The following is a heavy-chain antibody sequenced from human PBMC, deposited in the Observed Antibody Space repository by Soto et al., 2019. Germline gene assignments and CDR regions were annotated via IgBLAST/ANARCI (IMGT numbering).Heavy chain of an antibody. CDR1: GFTLSNYA. D-gene: IGHD6-13*01. CDR2: IGGDGVTT. Sequence: EVQLLESGGGLVQPGGSLRLSCVASGFTLSNYAMSWVRQAPGKGLEWVSTIGGDGVTTYYADSVKGRFTISRDSSTNTLYMQMNILRAEDTALYYCAKPLRVITAGYWFDPWGQGTLVTVSS. J-gene: IGHJ5*02. V-gene: IGHV3-23*01. CDR3: AKPLRVITAGYWFDP.